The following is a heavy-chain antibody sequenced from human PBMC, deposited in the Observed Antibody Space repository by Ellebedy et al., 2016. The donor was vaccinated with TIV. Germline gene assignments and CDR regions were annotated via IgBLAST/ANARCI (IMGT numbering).Heavy chain of an antibody. CDR2: LSHDGGNK. Sequence: GESLKISCVASGFTFTTYGMHWVRQAPGKGLEWVAVLSHDGGNKYYADSVKGRFTISRDNSKNTVYLQMNSLRAEDTAVYYCAKPPPSSGWAPNYYYGMDVWGQGTTVTVSS. D-gene: IGHD6-19*01. CDR1: GFTFTTYG. J-gene: IGHJ6*02. CDR3: AKPPPSSGWAPNYYYGMDV. V-gene: IGHV3-30*18.